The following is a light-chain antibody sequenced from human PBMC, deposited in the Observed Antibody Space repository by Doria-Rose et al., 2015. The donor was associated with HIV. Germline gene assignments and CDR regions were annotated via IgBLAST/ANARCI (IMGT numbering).Light chain of an antibody. Sequence: EIVLIQSPGTMSLSPGEGATLSCRASQGFSSTYLAWYQQKPGQAPSLLIYDGSTSATGIPDRFSASGSATDFTLTINRLEPEDFALYYCHQYGTSWTFGQGTKVEI. CDR3: HQYGTSWT. V-gene: IGKV3-20*01. CDR2: DGS. J-gene: IGKJ1*01. CDR1: QGFSSTY.